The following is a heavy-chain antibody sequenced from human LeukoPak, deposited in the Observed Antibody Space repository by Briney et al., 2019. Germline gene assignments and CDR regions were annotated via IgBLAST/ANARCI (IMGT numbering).Heavy chain of an antibody. Sequence: PSETLSLTCTVSGGSISSSSYYWGWIRQPPGKGLEWIGSIYYSGSTYYNPSLKSRVTISVDTSKNQFSLKLSSVTAADTAVYYCATSGYCGGDCYPLYFDYWGQGTLVTVSS. D-gene: IGHD2-21*02. J-gene: IGHJ4*02. CDR1: GGSISSSSYY. V-gene: IGHV4-39*01. CDR3: ATSGYCGGDCYPLYFDY. CDR2: IYYSGST.